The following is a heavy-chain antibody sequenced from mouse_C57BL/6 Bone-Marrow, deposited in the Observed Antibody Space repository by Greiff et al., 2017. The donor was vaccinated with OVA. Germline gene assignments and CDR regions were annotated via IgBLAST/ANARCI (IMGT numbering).Heavy chain of an antibody. J-gene: IGHJ2*01. CDR1: GFTFSSYA. CDR2: ISDGGSYT. Sequence: EVKLMESGGGLVKPGGSLKLSCAASGFTFSSYAMSWVRQTPEKRLEWVATISDGGSYTYYPDNVKGRFTISRDNAKNNLYLQMSHLKSEDTAMYYCARIFNWDSYWGQGTTLTVSS. V-gene: IGHV5-4*03. D-gene: IGHD4-1*01. CDR3: ARIFNWDSY.